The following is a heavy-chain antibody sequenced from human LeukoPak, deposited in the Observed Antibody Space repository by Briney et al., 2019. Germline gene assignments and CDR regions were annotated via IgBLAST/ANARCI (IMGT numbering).Heavy chain of an antibody. D-gene: IGHD3-10*01. CDR1: GFTFSSYA. J-gene: IGHJ4*02. CDR3: ARLTMVRGVPFDY. V-gene: IGHV3-30*04. Sequence: PGRSLRLSCAASGFTFSSYAMHWVRQAPGEGLEWVAVISYDGSNKYHADSVKGRFTISRDNSKNTLYLQMNSLRAEDTAVYYCARLTMVRGVPFDYWGQGTLVTGSS. CDR2: ISYDGSNK.